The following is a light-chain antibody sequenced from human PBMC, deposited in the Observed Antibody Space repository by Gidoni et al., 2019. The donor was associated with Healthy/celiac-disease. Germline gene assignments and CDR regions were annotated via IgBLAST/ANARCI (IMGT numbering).Light chain of an antibody. V-gene: IGLV2-23*02. CDR2: EVS. J-gene: IGLJ2*01. CDR3: CSYAGSRVV. Sequence: QSALTQPASVSGSPGQSITISCTGTSSDVGSYNLVSWYQQHPGTAPKLMIYEVSKRPSGVSNRFSGSKSGNTASLTISGLQAEDEADYYCCSYAGSRVVFGGGTKLTVL. CDR1: SSDVGSYNL.